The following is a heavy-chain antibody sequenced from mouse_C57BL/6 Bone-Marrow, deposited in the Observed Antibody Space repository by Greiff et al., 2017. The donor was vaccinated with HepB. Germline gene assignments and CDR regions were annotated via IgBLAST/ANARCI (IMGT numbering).Heavy chain of an antibody. CDR3: ARERALPDPAWFAY. Sequence: QVQLKQPGAELVMPGASVKLSCKASGYTFTSYWMHWVKQRPGQGLEWIGEIDPSDSYTNYNQKFKGKSTFTVDKSSSTAYMQLSSLTSEDSAVYYCARERALPDPAWFAYWGQGTLVTVSA. J-gene: IGHJ3*01. CDR2: IDPSDSYT. V-gene: IGHV1-69*01. CDR1: GYTFTSYW. D-gene: IGHD3-3*01.